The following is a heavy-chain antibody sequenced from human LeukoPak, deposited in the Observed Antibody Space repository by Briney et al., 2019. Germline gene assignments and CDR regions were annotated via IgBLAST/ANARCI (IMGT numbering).Heavy chain of an antibody. V-gene: IGHV4-39*07. J-gene: IGHJ4*02. CDR1: GGSISTSNYY. CDR3: AREDLQLWHHDY. CDR2: IYYSGST. D-gene: IGHD5-18*01. Sequence: SETLSLTCTVSGGSISTSNYYWGWVRQPPGRGLEWIGSIYYSGSTYYNPSLKSRVTISVDTSKNQFSLKLSSVTAADTAVYYCAREDLQLWHHDYWGQGTLATVSS.